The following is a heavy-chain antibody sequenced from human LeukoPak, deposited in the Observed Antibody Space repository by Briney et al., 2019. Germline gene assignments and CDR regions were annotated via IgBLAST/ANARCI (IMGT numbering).Heavy chain of an antibody. CDR1: GFTFSSYA. CDR3: ARDGGGSSSWYASFDY. D-gene: IGHD6-13*01. Sequence: PGGSLRLSCAASGFTFSSYAMTWVRQAPGKGLEWVSSFSFNGESTYYADSVKGRFTISRDNAKNSLYLQMNSLRAEDTAVYYCARDGGGSSSWYASFDYWGQGTLVTVSS. CDR2: FSFNGEST. J-gene: IGHJ4*02. V-gene: IGHV3-23*01.